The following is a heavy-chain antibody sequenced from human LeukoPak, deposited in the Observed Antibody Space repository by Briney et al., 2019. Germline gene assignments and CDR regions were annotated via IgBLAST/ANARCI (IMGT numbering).Heavy chain of an antibody. V-gene: IGHV3-74*01. CDR2: ISSDGTTT. CDR3: AELGITMIGGV. Sequence: PGGSLRLSCAASGFTFSTYRMHWVRQAPGKGLVWVSLISSDGTTTNYADSVKGRFTISRDNAKNTLYLQMNSLRAEDTAVYYCAELGITMIGGVWGKGTTVTISS. D-gene: IGHD3-10*02. J-gene: IGHJ6*04. CDR1: GFTFSTYR.